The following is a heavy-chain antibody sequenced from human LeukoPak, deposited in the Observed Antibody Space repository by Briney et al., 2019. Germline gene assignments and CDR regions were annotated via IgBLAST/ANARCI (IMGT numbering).Heavy chain of an antibody. CDR1: GGTFTTYA. D-gene: IGHD5-18*01. Sequence: SLSVSSTVSGGTFTTYAISWVPQAPGQGLEWMGRIIPILGIANSAQTFQGRVTITADKTTSTAYMQLSSLRSLAPAVPYCARDRMNTAMAYYYGMDVWGQGTTVTVSS. J-gene: IGHJ6*02. V-gene: IGHV1-69*04. CDR3: ARDRMNTAMAYYYGMDV. CDR2: IIPILGIA.